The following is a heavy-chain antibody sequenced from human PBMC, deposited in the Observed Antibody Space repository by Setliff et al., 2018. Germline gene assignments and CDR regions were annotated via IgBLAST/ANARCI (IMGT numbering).Heavy chain of an antibody. J-gene: IGHJ3*02. CDR3: ARDRFYNSWSGTSITAPHDAFDI. CDR2: INPSGGLT. D-gene: IGHD3-3*01. V-gene: IGHV1-46*03. CDR1: GYTFTSYY. Sequence: GASVKVSCKASGYTFTSYYMHWVRQAPGQGLEWMGIINPSGGLTKYAQKFQGRVTMTSDTSTNTVYLEVSSLRSEDTAVYFCARDRFYNSWSGTSITAPHDAFDIWGQGTMVTVSS.